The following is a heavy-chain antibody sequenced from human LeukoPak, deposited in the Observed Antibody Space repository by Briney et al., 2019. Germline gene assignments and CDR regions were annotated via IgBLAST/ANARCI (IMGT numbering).Heavy chain of an antibody. Sequence: SETLSLTCGVYGGSFSGYYWSWIRQPPGKGLEWIGEINHRGSTNYNPSLKGRVIISVDTSKNQFSLRLTSVTAADTAVYYCARDDLNGLAVAATVDYWGQGTLVTVSS. V-gene: IGHV4-34*01. CDR1: GGSFSGYY. CDR2: INHRGST. CDR3: ARDDLNGLAVAATVDY. D-gene: IGHD6-19*01. J-gene: IGHJ4*02.